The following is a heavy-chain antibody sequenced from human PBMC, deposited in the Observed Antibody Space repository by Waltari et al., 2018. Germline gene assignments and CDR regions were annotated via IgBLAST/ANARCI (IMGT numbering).Heavy chain of an antibody. D-gene: IGHD3-3*01. J-gene: IGHJ6*02. CDR1: GVSITYAGHY. V-gene: IGHV4-30-4*08. Sequence: QVQLQESGPGLVKPSQTLSLTCTVSGVSITYAGHYWTWIRQRPGQGRGWIGYGYRSGSTYYNPSLKSRVTISLDTSRNHFSLTLTSVTAADTALYYCARPRSAYYYYGMDVWGQGTTVTVSS. CDR2: GYRSGST. CDR3: ARPRSAYYYYGMDV.